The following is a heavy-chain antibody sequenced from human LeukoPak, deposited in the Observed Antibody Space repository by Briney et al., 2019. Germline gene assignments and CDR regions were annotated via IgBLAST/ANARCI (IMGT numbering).Heavy chain of an antibody. CDR3: ARDAGSQTYYYYGMDV. Sequence: ASVKVSCKASGYTFTSYGISWVRQAPGQGLEWMGWISAYNGNTNYAQKLQGRVTMTTNTSTSTAYMELRSLRSDDTAVYYCARDAGSQTYYYYGMDVWGQGTTVTVSS. CDR1: GYTFTSYG. CDR2: ISAYNGNT. J-gene: IGHJ6*02. V-gene: IGHV1-18*01. D-gene: IGHD3-10*01.